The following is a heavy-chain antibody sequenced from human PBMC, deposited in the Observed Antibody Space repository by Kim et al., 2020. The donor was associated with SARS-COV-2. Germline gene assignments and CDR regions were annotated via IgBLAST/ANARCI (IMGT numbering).Heavy chain of an antibody. Sequence: YVDSVKGRFSISRDNAKNALYLQMNSLRAEDTAVYYCARLSLRRYYGMDVWGQGTTVTVSS. CDR3: ARLSLRRYYGMDV. V-gene: IGHV3-7*01. D-gene: IGHD2-15*01. J-gene: IGHJ6*02.